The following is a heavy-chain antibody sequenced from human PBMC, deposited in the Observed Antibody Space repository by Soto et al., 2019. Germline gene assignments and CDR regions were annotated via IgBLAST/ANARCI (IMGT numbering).Heavy chain of an antibody. Sequence: ESLKISCKASGYSLTSYWIGWVRQSPGKGLEWMGIVYPGDSDTRYNPSFRGQVTISVDRSTSTAYLQWSSLKASDTAMYYCTRRAGYIDYWGQGTLVTVSS. CDR3: TRRAGYIDY. J-gene: IGHJ4*02. CDR1: GYSLTSYW. CDR2: VYPGDSDT. D-gene: IGHD6-13*01. V-gene: IGHV5-51*01.